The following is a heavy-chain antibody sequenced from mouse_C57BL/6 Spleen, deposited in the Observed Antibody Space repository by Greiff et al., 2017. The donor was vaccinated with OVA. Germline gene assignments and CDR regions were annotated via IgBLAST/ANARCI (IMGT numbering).Heavy chain of an antibody. V-gene: IGHV1-72*01. CDR3: ARESPARRFAY. CDR2: IDPNSGGT. CDR1: GYTFTSYW. Sequence: QVQLKQPGAELVKPGASVKLSCKASGYTFTSYWMHWVKQRPGRGLEWIGRIDPNSGGTKYNEKFKSKATLTVDKPSSTAYMQLSSLTSEDSAVYYCARESPARRFAYWGQGTLVTVSA. J-gene: IGHJ3*01.